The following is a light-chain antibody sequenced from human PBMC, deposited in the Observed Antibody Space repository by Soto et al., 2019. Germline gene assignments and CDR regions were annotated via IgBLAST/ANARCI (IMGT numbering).Light chain of an antibody. CDR3: ASWDDSLSGVV. V-gene: IGLV1-47*01. Sequence: QSVLTQSPSASGTPGQRVTIPCSGGSSNIGSNYVYWYQQFPGTAPKLVIYRNDQRPSGVPDRLSGSKSGTSASLAISGLRSEDEADYNCASWDDSLSGVVFGGGTKLTVL. CDR2: RND. CDR1: SSNIGSNY. J-gene: IGLJ2*01.